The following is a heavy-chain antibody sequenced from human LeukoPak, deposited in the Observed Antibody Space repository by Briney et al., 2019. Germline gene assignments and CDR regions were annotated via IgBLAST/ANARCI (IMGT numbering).Heavy chain of an antibody. CDR1: GFTFSDYY. CDR2: ISSSGTTI. J-gene: IGHJ4*02. V-gene: IGHV3-11*04. Sequence: GGSLRLSCGASGFTFSDYYMSWIRQAPGKGLEWVSYISSSGTTIYYADSVKGRFTISRDNSKNTLYLQMNSLRAEDTAVYYCAKDMDTHAAFDYWGQGTLVTVSS. D-gene: IGHD5-18*01. CDR3: AKDMDTHAAFDY.